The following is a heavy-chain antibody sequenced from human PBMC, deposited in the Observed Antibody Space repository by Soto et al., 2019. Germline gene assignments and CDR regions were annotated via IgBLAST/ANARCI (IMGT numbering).Heavy chain of an antibody. CDR1: GFTFSTYG. CDR2: ISYDGYLK. V-gene: IGHV3-30*18. Sequence: AGPLRLSCAASGFTFSTYGMQWVRQAPGKGLEWVAVISYDGYLKYYVDAVKGRFTVARDNSKNTLFLEMNSLRVEDTAVYFCAKDFKVSGSHYGTLNYYYGMDVWGQGTTVTVSS. D-gene: IGHD3-10*01. J-gene: IGHJ6*02. CDR3: AKDFKVSGSHYGTLNYYYGMDV.